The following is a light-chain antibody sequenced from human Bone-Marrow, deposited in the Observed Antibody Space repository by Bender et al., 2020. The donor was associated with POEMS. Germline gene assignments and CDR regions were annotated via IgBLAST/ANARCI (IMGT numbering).Light chain of an antibody. CDR2: EVT. J-gene: IGLJ2*01. CDR3: CSYAGANTWL. CDR1: SSDVGSYNL. V-gene: IGLV2-23*02. Sequence: QSALTQPASVSGSPGQSITISCTGTSSDVGSYNLVSWYQQHPGKTPKLIFYEVTKRPSGVSNRFSASKSGNTASLTISGLQTEDEAVYYCCSYAGANTWLFGGGTKLTVL.